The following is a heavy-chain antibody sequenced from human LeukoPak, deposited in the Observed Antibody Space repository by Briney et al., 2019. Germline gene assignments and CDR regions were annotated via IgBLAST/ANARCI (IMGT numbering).Heavy chain of an antibody. V-gene: IGHV4-61*02. CDR3: ASSPLKRGYYYYYMDV. CDR2: IYTSGST. J-gene: IGHJ6*03. CDR1: GGSISSGSYY. Sequence: PSQTLSLTCTVSGGSISSGSYYWSWIRQPAGKGLEWIGRIYTSGSTNYNPSLKSRVTMSVDTSKNQFSLKLSSVTAADTAVYYCASSPLKRGYYYYYMDVWGKGTTVTISS.